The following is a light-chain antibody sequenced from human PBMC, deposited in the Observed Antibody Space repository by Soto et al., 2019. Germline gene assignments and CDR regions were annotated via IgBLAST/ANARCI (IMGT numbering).Light chain of an antibody. V-gene: IGKV3-20*01. CDR3: QQYGSSPTT. Sequence: IVLTQSPGTLSWSPGERATLSCRASQSVSSSYLAWYQQKPGQAPRLLIYGASSRATGIPDRFSGSGSGTDFTLTISRLEPEDFAVYYCQQYGSSPTTFGQGTKVDIK. CDR1: QSVSSSY. J-gene: IGKJ1*01. CDR2: GAS.